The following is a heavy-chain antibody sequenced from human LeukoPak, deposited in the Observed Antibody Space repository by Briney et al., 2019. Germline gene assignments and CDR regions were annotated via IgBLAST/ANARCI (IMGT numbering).Heavy chain of an antibody. CDR2: IYTSGST. Sequence: SETLSLTCAVYGGSFSGYYWSWIRQPAGKGLEWIGRIYTSGSTNYNPSLKSRVTISVDTSKNQFSLKLSSVTAADTAVYYCARAMGYCSSTSCYEAPGFDYWGQGTLVTVSS. CDR1: GGSFSGYY. CDR3: ARAMGYCSSTSCYEAPGFDY. D-gene: IGHD2-2*01. V-gene: IGHV4-59*10. J-gene: IGHJ4*02.